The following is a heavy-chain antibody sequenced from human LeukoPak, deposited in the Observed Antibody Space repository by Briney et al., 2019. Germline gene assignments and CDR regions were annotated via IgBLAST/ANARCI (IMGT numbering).Heavy chain of an antibody. V-gene: IGHV3-9*01. CDR3: AKVYCSSASCYNYMDV. J-gene: IGHJ6*03. D-gene: IGHD2-2*02. Sequence: PGESLRLSCAASGFTFDDYAMHWVRQAPGKGLEWASGISWNSGSIGYADSVKGRFTISRDNAKNSLYLQMNSLRAEDTALYYCAKVYCSSASCYNYMDVWGKGTTVTVSS. CDR2: ISWNSGSI. CDR1: GFTFDDYA.